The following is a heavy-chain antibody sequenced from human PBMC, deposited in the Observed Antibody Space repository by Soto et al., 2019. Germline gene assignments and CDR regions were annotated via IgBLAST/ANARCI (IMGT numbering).Heavy chain of an antibody. J-gene: IGHJ4*02. Sequence: ASVKVSCKASGYTFTSYAMHWVRQAPGQRLEWMGWINAGNGNTKYSQKFQGRVTITRDTSASTAYMELSSLRSEDTAVYYCARDPNSATPSGLDYWGQGTLVTVSS. D-gene: IGHD1-26*01. CDR2: INAGNGNT. V-gene: IGHV1-3*01. CDR3: ARDPNSATPSGLDY. CDR1: GYTFTSYA.